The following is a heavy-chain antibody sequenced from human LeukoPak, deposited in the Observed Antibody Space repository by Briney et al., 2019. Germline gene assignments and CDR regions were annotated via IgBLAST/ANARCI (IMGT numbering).Heavy chain of an antibody. Sequence: GGSLRLSCAASGFTFDDYATHWVRQAPGKGLEWVSGISWNSGSIGYADSVKGRFTISRDNAKNSLYLQMNSLRAEDTALYYCAKGGSMVRGVIRYWGQGTLVTVSS. V-gene: IGHV3-9*01. CDR1: GFTFDDYA. J-gene: IGHJ4*02. CDR2: ISWNSGSI. D-gene: IGHD3-10*01. CDR3: AKGGSMVRGVIRY.